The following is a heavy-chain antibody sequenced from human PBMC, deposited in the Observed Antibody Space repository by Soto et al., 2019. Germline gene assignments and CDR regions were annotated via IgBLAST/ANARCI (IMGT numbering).Heavy chain of an antibody. CDR2: INPKSGGT. Sequence: ASVKVSCKASGYTFTVYYMHWVRQAPGQGLEWMGWINPKSGGTMYPQKFQGRVTMTWDTSISTAYMALTRLRSDDTAVYYCARDLAKGGGSAGFDYWGQGTLVTVS. D-gene: IGHD1-26*01. J-gene: IGHJ4*02. CDR1: GYTFTVYY. V-gene: IGHV1-2*02. CDR3: ARDLAKGGGSAGFDY.